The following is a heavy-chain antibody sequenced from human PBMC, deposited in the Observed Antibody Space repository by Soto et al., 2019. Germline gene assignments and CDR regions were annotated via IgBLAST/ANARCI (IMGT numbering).Heavy chain of an antibody. V-gene: IGHV4-4*02. D-gene: IGHD6-19*01. Sequence: QVQLQESGPGLVKPSGTLSLTCAVSGGSISSSNWWSWVRQPPGKGLEWIGETYHSGSTNYNPSLKSRVTISVGKSKNQFSLKLSSVTAADTAVYSCARVAVAGTRVDYWGQGTLVTVSS. CDR1: GGSISSSNW. J-gene: IGHJ4*02. CDR2: TYHSGST. CDR3: ARVAVAGTRVDY.